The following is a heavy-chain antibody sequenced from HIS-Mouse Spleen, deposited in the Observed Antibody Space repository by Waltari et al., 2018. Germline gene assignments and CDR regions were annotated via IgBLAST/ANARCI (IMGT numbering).Heavy chain of an antibody. J-gene: IGHJ2*01. V-gene: IGHV4-39*07. CDR1: GGSSSGSSYY. CDR3: AREIPYSSSWYDWYFDL. CDR2: IYYSGST. D-gene: IGHD6-13*01. Sequence: LQLQSPCPGLVKPSETLSPTCTVRGGSSSGSSYYWGWIRQPPGKGLEWIGSIYYSGSTYYNPSLKSRVTISVDTSKNQFSLKLSSVTAADTAVYYCAREIPYSSSWYDWYFDLWGRGTLVTVSS.